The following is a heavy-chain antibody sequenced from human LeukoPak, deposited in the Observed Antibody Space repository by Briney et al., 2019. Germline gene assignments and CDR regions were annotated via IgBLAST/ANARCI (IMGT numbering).Heavy chain of an antibody. V-gene: IGHV1-18*01. CDR1: VYTFTSYG. CDR2: ISAYNGNT. J-gene: IGHJ6*03. Sequence: ASVKVSFKPSVYTFTSYGISWVRQAPGQGLEWMGWISAYNGNTNDAQKLQGRVTMTTDTSTSTAYMELRSLRSDDTAVYYCAGTASYYMDVWGKGTTVTVSS. CDR3: AGTASYYMDV.